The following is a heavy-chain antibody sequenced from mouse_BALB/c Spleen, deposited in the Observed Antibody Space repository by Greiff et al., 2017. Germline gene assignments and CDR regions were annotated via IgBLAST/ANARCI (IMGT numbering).Heavy chain of an antibody. J-gene: IGHJ3*01. CDR3: ARPSSTMITSWFAY. CDR2: IDPANGNT. V-gene: IGHV14-3*02. CDR1: GFNIKDTY. Sequence: EVKVVESGAELVKPGASVKLSCTASGFNIKDTYMHWVKQRPEQGLEWIGRIDPANGNTKYDPKFQGKATITADTSSNTAYLQLSSLTSEDTAVYYCARPSSTMITSWFAYWGQGTLVTVSA. D-gene: IGHD2-4*01.